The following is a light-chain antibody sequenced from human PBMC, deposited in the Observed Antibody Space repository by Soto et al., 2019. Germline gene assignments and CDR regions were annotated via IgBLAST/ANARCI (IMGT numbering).Light chain of an antibody. CDR2: SDT. J-gene: IGLJ2*01. V-gene: IGLV3-21*01. CDR1: DIGSKG. Sequence: SYELTQPPSVSVAPGKTASISCGGNDIGSKGFHWYQQKPGQAPVLVIYSDTDLPPVITERFSGSNSANLATLTISRVEAGDEADYYCKVWDSGSAHVVFGGVTKVTV. CDR3: KVWDSGSAHVV.